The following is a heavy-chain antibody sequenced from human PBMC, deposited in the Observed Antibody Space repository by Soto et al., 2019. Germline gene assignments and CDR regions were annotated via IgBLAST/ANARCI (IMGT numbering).Heavy chain of an antibody. J-gene: IGHJ4*02. CDR1: GFTFSNYW. V-gene: IGHV3-7*01. Sequence: TGGSLRLSCAASGFTFSNYWMSWVRQAPGKGLEWVANIKEDGSKKKYVDSVKGRFTISRDNAKNSLYLQMISLRAEDTAVYYCARDYGDYRFDYWGQGTLVTVSS. CDR2: IKEDGSKK. D-gene: IGHD4-17*01. CDR3: ARDYGDYRFDY.